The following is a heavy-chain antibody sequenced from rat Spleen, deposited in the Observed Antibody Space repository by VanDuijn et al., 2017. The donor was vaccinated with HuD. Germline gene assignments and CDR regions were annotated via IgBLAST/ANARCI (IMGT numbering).Heavy chain of an antibody. J-gene: IGHJ2*01. CDR3: ARLWDS. Sequence: EVQLVESGGGLVQPGRSLKLSCAASGFTFSNYYMAWVRQAPTKGLEWVAYISTAGGNTYYRDSVRGRFTISRDNAKSTLLLQMDSLRSEDTATYYCARLWDSWGQGVMVTVSS. CDR2: ISTAGGNT. V-gene: IGHV5-25*01. CDR1: GFTFSNYY.